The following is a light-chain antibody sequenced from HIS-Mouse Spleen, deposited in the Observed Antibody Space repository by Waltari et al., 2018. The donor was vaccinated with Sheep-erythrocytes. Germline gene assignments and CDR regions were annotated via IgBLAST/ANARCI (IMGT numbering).Light chain of an antibody. CDR3: QQLNSYPHT. Sequence: DSQLTQSPSFLSASVGDRVTSTGRARQGISSYLAWYQQKPGKAPKLLIYAASTLQSGVPSRFSGSGSGTEFTLTISSLQPEDFATYYCQQLNSYPHTFGQGTKLEIK. CDR2: AAS. J-gene: IGKJ2*01. CDR1: QGISSY. V-gene: IGKV1-9*01.